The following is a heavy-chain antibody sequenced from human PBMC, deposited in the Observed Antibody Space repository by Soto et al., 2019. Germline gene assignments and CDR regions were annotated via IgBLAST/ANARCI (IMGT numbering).Heavy chain of an antibody. J-gene: IGHJ4*02. V-gene: IGHV3-23*01. CDR1: GFTFSNYG. Sequence: GGSLRLSCSASGFTFSNYGMSWVRQAPGKGLEWVSVMSGSGDDAYYADSVKGRFTISRDNSKNMLYLQMNSLRAEDTAVYFCDKKGTIDEGDPAAYWGQGTQVTVSS. D-gene: IGHD3-3*01. CDR2: MSGSGDDA. CDR3: DKKGTIDEGDPAAY.